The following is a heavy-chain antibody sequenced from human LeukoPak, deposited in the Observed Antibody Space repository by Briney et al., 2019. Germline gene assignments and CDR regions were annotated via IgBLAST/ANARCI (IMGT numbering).Heavy chain of an antibody. Sequence: ASVKVSCKASGGTFNNYAIIWVRQAPGQGLEWMGGIIPIFGIANYAQKFQGRVTITTDESTSTAYMELSSLRSEDTAVYYCARGRGTHDAFDIRGQGTMVTVSS. V-gene: IGHV1-69*05. CDR1: GGTFNNYA. D-gene: IGHD3/OR15-3a*01. J-gene: IGHJ3*02. CDR2: IIPIFGIA. CDR3: ARGRGTHDAFDI.